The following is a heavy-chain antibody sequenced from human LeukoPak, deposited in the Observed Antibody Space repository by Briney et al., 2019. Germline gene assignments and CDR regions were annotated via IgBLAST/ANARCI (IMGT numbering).Heavy chain of an antibody. CDR1: GLTFRSYA. J-gene: IGHJ4*02. Sequence: GGSLRLSCAASGLTFRSYAMNWVRQAPGKGVEWVSTIHPSGINTHHADSVKGRFTISRDNSKNTLYLQMNSLRVEDTAIYYCARDPSTLLPTDDSWGQGTLVAVSS. CDR2: IHPSGINT. CDR3: ARDPSTLLPTDDS. D-gene: IGHD2-2*01. V-gene: IGHV3-23*05.